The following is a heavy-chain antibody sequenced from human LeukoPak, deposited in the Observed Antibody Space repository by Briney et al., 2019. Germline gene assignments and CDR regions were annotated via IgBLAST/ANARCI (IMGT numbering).Heavy chain of an antibody. D-gene: IGHD5-18*01. Sequence: GGSLRLSRAASGFTFDDYAMHWVRQAPGKGLEWVSGISWNSGSIGYADSVKGRFTISRDNAKNSLYLQMNSLRAEDTALYYCAKDMGIQTYYYYGMDVWGQGTTVTVSS. V-gene: IGHV3-9*01. CDR3: AKDMGIQTYYYYGMDV. J-gene: IGHJ6*02. CDR2: ISWNSGSI. CDR1: GFTFDDYA.